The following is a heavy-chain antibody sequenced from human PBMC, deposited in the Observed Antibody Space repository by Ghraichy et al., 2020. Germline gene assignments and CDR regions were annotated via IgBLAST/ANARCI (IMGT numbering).Heavy chain of an antibody. CDR3: ARLGPHCTNGVCYTMDAFDI. D-gene: IGHD2-8*01. Sequence: GGSLRLSCAASGFTFSSYGMHWVRQAPGKGLEWVAVIWYDGSNKYYADSVKGRFTISRDNSKNTLYLQMNSLRAEDTAVYYCARLGPHCTNGVCYTMDAFDIWGQGTMVTVSS. CDR1: GFTFSSYG. CDR2: IWYDGSNK. J-gene: IGHJ3*02. V-gene: IGHV3-33*01.